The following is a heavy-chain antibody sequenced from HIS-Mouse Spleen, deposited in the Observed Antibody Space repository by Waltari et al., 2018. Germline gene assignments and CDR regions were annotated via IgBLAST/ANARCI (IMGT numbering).Heavy chain of an antibody. J-gene: IGHJ4*02. CDR1: GFTFSSYA. D-gene: IGHD7-27*01. CDR2: ISGSGGST. V-gene: IGHV3-23*01. Sequence: EVQLLESGGGLVQPGGSLRLSCAASGFTFSSYAMSWVRQAPGKGLEWVSAISGSGGSTYYADSVKGRFTISRDNSKNTLYLQMNSLRAEDTAVYYCAKTGESKLGVHAYFDYWGQGTLVTVSS. CDR3: AKTGESKLGVHAYFDY.